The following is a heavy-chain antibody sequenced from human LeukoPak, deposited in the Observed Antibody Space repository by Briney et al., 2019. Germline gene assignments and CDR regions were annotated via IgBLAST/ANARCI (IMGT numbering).Heavy chain of an antibody. CDR3: ARELGRYYMDV. Sequence: PGGSLRLSCAASGFTFSSYWMSWVRQAPGKGLGWVANIKQDGSEKYYVDSVKGRCTISRDDAKNSLYLQMNSLRAEDTAVYYCARELGRYYMDVWGKGTTVTVSS. J-gene: IGHJ6*03. CDR2: IKQDGSEK. CDR1: GFTFSSYW. V-gene: IGHV3-7*01.